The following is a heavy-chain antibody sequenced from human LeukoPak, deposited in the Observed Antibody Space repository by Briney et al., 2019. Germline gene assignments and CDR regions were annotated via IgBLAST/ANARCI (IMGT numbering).Heavy chain of an antibody. CDR1: GFTFSSYA. CDR2: MSGSGDSS. J-gene: IGHJ3*02. CDR3: AKNKWERSGAFDI. D-gene: IGHD1-26*01. Sequence: GGSLRLSCAASGFTFSSYAVSWVRQAPGKGLEWVSAMSGSGDSSYYADSVKGRFTISRDISKNTLYLQMNSLGVEDTAVYYCAKNKWERSGAFDIWGQGTMVTVSS. V-gene: IGHV3-23*01.